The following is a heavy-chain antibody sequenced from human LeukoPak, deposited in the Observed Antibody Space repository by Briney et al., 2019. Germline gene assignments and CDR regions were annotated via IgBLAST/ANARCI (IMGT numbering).Heavy chain of an antibody. D-gene: IGHD5-18*01. Sequence: GGSLRLSCAASGFTFNSYSMNWVRQAPGKGLEWVSYISSSSSTIYYADSVKGRFTISRDNAKNSLYLQMNSLRAEDTAVYYCAKRGIQLWLLSGAFDIWGQGTMVTVSS. CDR1: GFTFNSYS. J-gene: IGHJ3*02. CDR3: AKRGIQLWLLSGAFDI. V-gene: IGHV3-48*04. CDR2: ISSSSSTI.